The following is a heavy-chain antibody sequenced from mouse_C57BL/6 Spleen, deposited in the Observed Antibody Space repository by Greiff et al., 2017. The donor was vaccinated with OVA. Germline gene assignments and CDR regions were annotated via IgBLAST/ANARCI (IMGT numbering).Heavy chain of an antibody. CDR2: IDPSDSYT. CDR3: ARRLSGRWFPYFDY. J-gene: IGHJ2*01. V-gene: IGHV1-50*01. Sequence: QVQLQQPGAELVKPGASVKLSCKASGYTFTSYWMQWVKQRPGQGLEWIGEIDPSDSYTNYNQKFKGKATLTVDTSSSTAYMQLSSLTSEDSAVYYCARRLSGRWFPYFDYWGQGTTLTVSS. CDR1: GYTFTSYW. D-gene: IGHD4-1*01.